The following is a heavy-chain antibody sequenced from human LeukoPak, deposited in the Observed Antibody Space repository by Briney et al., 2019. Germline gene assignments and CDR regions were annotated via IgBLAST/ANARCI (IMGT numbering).Heavy chain of an antibody. CDR2: IKDDGSGT. CDR1: GFTFSNYW. D-gene: IGHD3-10*01. CDR3: AKDGYYSSGTYFDY. Sequence: GGSLRLSCAASGFTFSNYWMSWVRQAPGKGLEWVANIKDDGSGTYYVDSVRDRFTISRDNVKNSLYLQMNSLRAEDSAVYYCAKDGYYSSGTYFDYWGQGTLLTVSS. J-gene: IGHJ4*02. V-gene: IGHV3-7*01.